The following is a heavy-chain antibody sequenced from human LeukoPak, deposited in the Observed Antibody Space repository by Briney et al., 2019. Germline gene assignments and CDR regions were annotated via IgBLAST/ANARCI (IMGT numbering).Heavy chain of an antibody. V-gene: IGHV3-48*02. CDR2: ISSSSSAM. Sequence: PGGSLRLSCAASGFTFSSYSMSWVRQAPGKGLEWVSYISSSSSAMCYADSMKGRFTISRDNAKNSLYLQMNNLRDEDTAVYYCARGSGNSFDYWGQGALVTVSS. J-gene: IGHJ4*02. CDR3: ARGSGNSFDY. CDR1: GFTFSSYS. D-gene: IGHD3-10*01.